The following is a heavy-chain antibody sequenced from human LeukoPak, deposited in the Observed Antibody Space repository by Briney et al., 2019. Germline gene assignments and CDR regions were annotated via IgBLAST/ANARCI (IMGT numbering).Heavy chain of an antibody. J-gene: IGHJ6*02. Sequence: ASVKVSCKVSGYTFASYGISWVGRATGQGLEWSGWSSANKVNTNYAQKLQGKVTMTTATSTSTAYTERRSMRSDDTAVYYCARLRGYAWNDVCGQGTTVTVSS. D-gene: IGHD2-8*01. CDR3: ARLRGYAWNDV. CDR1: GYTFASYG. CDR2: SSANKVNT. V-gene: IGHV1-18*01.